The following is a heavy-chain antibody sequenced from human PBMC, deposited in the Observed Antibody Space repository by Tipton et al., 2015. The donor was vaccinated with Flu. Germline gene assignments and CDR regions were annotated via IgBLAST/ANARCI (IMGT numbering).Heavy chain of an antibody. Sequence: RSLRLSCKTSGFDFSVYGMHWVRQAPGKGLEWVAVIWYDGSNEHYADSVKGRFTISRDNSKRNLYLQMNNLRVEDTAVYYCARDEGVVNYYFGMDVWGQGTTITVSS. V-gene: IGHV3-33*01. J-gene: IGHJ6*02. CDR1: GFDFSVYG. CDR2: IWYDGSNE. CDR3: ARDEGVVNYYFGMDV.